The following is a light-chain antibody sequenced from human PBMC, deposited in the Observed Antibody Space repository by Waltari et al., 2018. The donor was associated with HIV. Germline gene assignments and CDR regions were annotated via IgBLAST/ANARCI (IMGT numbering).Light chain of an antibody. V-gene: IGLV8-61*01. CDR2: STD. CDR1: SGSVSTNSS. CDR3: VVYLSSGSWV. J-gene: IGLJ3*02. Sequence: QTVVTQEPSFSVSPGGTVTLTCGLRSGSVSTNSSPSWYKQSPGQAPRTLISSTDIRSSGAPARFSGSILGNKAALTITGAQAEDEADYYCVVYLSSGSWVFGGGTKVTVL.